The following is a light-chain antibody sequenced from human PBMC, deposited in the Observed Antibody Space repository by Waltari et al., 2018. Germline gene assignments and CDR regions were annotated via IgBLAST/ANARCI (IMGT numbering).Light chain of an antibody. CDR3: QDSAT. Sequence: EIVLTQSPGTLSLSPGERATLSCRARQTVTGSYLAWYQQKPGQAPRLLIYGAVIRATGIPDRFSGGGSGTDFTLTFSSLEPEYCAVYYCQDSATFDPGTKVEIK. CDR1: QTVTGSY. CDR2: GAV. V-gene: IGKV3-20*01. J-gene: IGKJ1*01.